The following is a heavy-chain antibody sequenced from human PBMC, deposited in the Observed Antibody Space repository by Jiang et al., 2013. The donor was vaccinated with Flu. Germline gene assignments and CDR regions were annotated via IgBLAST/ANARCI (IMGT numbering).Heavy chain of an antibody. D-gene: IGHD4-17*01. CDR1: GASISTSSYY. CDR3: ASYYGDYGDFDN. Sequence: GPGLVKPSETLSLTCTVSGASISTSSYYWGWIRQPPGKGLEWIGSVYYGGSTYYNPSLKSRVTISVDTSRNQFSLKLSSVTAADTAVFYCASYYGDYGDFDNWGPGNPGDRLL. V-gene: IGHV4-39*01. CDR2: VYYGGST. J-gene: IGHJ4*02.